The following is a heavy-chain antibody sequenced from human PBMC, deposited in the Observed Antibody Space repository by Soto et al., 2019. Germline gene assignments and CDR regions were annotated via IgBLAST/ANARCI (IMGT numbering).Heavy chain of an antibody. CDR2: IYYSGST. Sequence: SETLSLTCTVSGGSIGSYDWSWIRQPPGKGLEWIGYIYYSGSTNYNPSLKSRVTISVDTSKNQFSLKMSSVTAADTAVYYCASLAPRYYLAYWGQGTPVPVSS. J-gene: IGHJ4*02. V-gene: IGHV4-59*01. CDR3: ASLAPRYYLAY. CDR1: GGSIGSYD.